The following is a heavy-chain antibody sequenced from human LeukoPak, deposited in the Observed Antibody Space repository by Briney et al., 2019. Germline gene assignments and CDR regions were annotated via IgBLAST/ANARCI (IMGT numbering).Heavy chain of an antibody. CDR2: ISYDGSNK. D-gene: IGHD3-9*01. J-gene: IGHJ6*02. Sequence: GRSLRLSCAASGFTFSSYGMHWVRQAPGKGLEWVAVISYDGSNKYYADSVKGQFTISRDNSKNTLYLQMNSLRAEDTAVYYCAKDLADYDILTGYKGYYYYYGMDVWGQGTTVTVSS. CDR3: AKDLADYDILTGYKGYYYYYGMDV. V-gene: IGHV3-30*18. CDR1: GFTFSSYG.